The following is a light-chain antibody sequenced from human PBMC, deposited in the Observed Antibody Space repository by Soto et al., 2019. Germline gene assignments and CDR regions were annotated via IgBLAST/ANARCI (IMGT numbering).Light chain of an antibody. V-gene: IGKV3-20*01. Sequence: EIVLTQSPGTLSLSPGERVTLSCRAGQSVGTSWLAWYQQKPCQSPRLLIYSTSSRATGIPDRFSGSGSETDFALTISRLEPEDSAVYYCQQYASSQGTVGQGTKVEIK. CDR3: QQYASSQGT. CDR1: QSVGTSW. J-gene: IGKJ1*01. CDR2: STS.